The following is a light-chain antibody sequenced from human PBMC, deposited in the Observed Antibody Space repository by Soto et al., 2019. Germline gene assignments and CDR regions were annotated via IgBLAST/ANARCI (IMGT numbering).Light chain of an antibody. CDR2: AAS. Sequence: DLQMTQSPSSLSASVGDRVTITCRASQSISSYLNWYQQTPGKAPKLLIYAASSLQTGVPSRFXGSGSGTDFTLTISSLQPEDFATYYCQQSYSTPPWTFGQGTKVEIK. CDR1: QSISSY. V-gene: IGKV1-39*01. J-gene: IGKJ1*01. CDR3: QQSYSTPPWT.